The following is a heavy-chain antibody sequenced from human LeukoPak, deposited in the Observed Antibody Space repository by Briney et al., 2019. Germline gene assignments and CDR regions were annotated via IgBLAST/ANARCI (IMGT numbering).Heavy chain of an antibody. CDR1: GFTFDDYA. CDR2: ISSSSSYI. Sequence: GGSLRLSCAASGFTFDDYAIHWVRQAPGKGLEWVSSISSSSSYIYYADSVKGRFTISRDNAKNSLYLQMNSLRAEDTAVYYCARARELLLWFGELGDAFDIWGQGTMVTVSS. J-gene: IGHJ3*02. CDR3: ARARELLLWFGELGDAFDI. D-gene: IGHD3-10*01. V-gene: IGHV3-21*01.